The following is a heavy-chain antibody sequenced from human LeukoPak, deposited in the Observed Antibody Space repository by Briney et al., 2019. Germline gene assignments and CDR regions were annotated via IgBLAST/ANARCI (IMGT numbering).Heavy chain of an antibody. CDR2: IWYDGTDK. V-gene: IGHV3-33*01. CDR1: GFTFSTYG. D-gene: IGHD2-21*02. Sequence: GGSLRLSCAASGFTFSTYGMHWVRQAPGKGLEWVAVIWYDGTDKYYADSVKGRFTISRDNSKNTLYLQMNSLRAEDTAVYYCARAEGMTSEYFQHWGQGTLVTVSS. J-gene: IGHJ1*01. CDR3: ARAEGMTSEYFQH.